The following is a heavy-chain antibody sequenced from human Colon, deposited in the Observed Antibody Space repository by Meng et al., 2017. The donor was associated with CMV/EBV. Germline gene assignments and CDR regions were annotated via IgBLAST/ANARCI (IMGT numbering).Heavy chain of an antibody. CDR1: GHTFITYN. V-gene: IGHV1-8*02. D-gene: IGHD3-9*01. Sequence: ASVKVSCKASGHTFITYNIDWVRQATGQGLEWMGWMNPNSGNTGYAQKLQGRVTMTTDTSTSTAYMELRSLRSDDTAVYYCARTLGPELRYFDWLLPGGDYWGQGTLVTVSS. CDR2: MNPNSGNT. J-gene: IGHJ4*02. CDR3: ARTLGPELRYFDWLLPGGDY.